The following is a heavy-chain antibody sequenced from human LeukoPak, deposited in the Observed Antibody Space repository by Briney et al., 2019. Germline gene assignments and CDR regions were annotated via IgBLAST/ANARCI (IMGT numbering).Heavy chain of an antibody. Sequence: PSETLSLTCTVSGGSISTSYWNWVRQPPGKGLEWIGYILYSGSTNYNPSLKSRVTISVDTSKNQFSLKLSSVTAADTAVYYCARHRRSSYYYSPLFDYWGQGTLVTVSS. CDR2: ILYSGST. CDR1: GGSISTSY. J-gene: IGHJ4*02. CDR3: ARHRRSSYYYSPLFDY. D-gene: IGHD3-10*01. V-gene: IGHV4-59*08.